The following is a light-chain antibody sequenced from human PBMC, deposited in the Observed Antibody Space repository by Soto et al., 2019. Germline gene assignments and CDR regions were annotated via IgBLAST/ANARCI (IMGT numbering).Light chain of an antibody. V-gene: IGKV1-9*01. CDR2: AAS. CDR3: QQLHDYPIP. CDR1: QGIDSS. J-gene: IGKJ5*01. Sequence: IQLTQYPYSLYSSVLERSTITCGASQGIDSSFAWYQQKPGKAPKLLIYAASSLQSGVPSRFSGSGSGTDFTLTISSLQPEDFATYYCQQLHDYPIPFGQRTRLEIK.